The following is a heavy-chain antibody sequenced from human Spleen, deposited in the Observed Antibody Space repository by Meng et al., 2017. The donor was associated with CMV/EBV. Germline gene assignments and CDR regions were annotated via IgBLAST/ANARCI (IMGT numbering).Heavy chain of an antibody. D-gene: IGHD5-18*01. CDR1: GYTFTSYD. V-gene: IGHV1-8*01. Sequence: ASVKVSCKASGYTFTSYDINWVRQATGQGLEWMGWMNPNSGNTGYARKFQGRVTMTRNTSIRTAYMELSSLRSEDTAGYYCARALPTAMVLSMDVWGQGTTVTVSS. J-gene: IGHJ6*02. CDR2: MNPNSGNT. CDR3: ARALPTAMVLSMDV.